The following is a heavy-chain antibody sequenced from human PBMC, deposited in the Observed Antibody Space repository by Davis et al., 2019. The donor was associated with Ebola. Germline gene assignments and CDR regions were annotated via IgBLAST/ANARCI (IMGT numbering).Heavy chain of an antibody. CDR1: GFTFSSYS. CDR2: ISSSSSYI. D-gene: IGHD2-15*01. Sequence: GESLKISCAASGFTFSSYSMNWVRQAPGKGLEWVSSISSSSSYIYYADSVKGRFTIFRDNAKNSLYLQMNSLRAEDTAVYYCAREYCSGGSCYIDPWGQGTLVTVSS. J-gene: IGHJ5*02. V-gene: IGHV3-21*01. CDR3: AREYCSGGSCYIDP.